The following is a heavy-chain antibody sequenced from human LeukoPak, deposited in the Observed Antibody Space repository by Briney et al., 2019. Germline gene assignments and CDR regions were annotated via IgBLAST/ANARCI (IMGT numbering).Heavy chain of an antibody. J-gene: IGHJ3*02. Sequence: VGSLTLSCAASGFSFSDYYMSWIRQAPGKGLEWVSYISSSNSYTNYAASVKGRFNISRDNAKNSLYLQMNSLRAEDTAVYYCARDSGYYYTPDAFDIWGQGTMVTVSS. CDR3: ARDSGYYYTPDAFDI. D-gene: IGHD3-22*01. V-gene: IGHV3-11*05. CDR1: GFSFSDYY. CDR2: ISSSNSYT.